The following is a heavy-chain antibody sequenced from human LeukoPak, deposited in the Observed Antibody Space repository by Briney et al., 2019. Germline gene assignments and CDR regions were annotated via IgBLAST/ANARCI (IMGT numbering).Heavy chain of an antibody. CDR1: GGSISSSSYY. D-gene: IGHD2-15*01. CDR2: IYYSGIT. Sequence: SETRSLTCTVSGGSISSSSYYWGWIRQPPGKGLEWIGSIYYSGITYYNPSLKSRVTISVDTSKNQFSLKLSSVTAADTAVYYCARRGRYCSGGSCFIGLFDPWGQGTLVTVSS. CDR3: ARRGRYCSGGSCFIGLFDP. V-gene: IGHV4-39*01. J-gene: IGHJ5*02.